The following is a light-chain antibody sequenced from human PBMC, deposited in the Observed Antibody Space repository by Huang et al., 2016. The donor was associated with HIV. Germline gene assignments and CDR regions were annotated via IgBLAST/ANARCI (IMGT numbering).Light chain of an antibody. V-gene: IGKV4-1*01. Sequence: DIVMTQSPDSLSVSLGERATINCKSSQSLLSTSNEKNNLAWYQQKPGQPPKLLIYGASTRASGVPDRVSGSGSGPDFSLTISSLQAEDAAVYYCQQYFTTPRTFGPGTKVEIK. CDR2: GAS. J-gene: IGKJ3*01. CDR1: QSLLSTSNEKNN. CDR3: QQYFTTPRT.